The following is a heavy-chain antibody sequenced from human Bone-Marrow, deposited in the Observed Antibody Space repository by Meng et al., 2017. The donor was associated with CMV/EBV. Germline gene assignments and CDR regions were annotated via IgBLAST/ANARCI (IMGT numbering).Heavy chain of an antibody. J-gene: IGHJ4*02. V-gene: IGHV3-74*01. Sequence: GGSLRPSCAALGFTFSSYWMHWVRQAPGKGLVWVSRINSDGSSTSYADSVKGRFTISRDNSKNTLYLQMNSLRAEDTAVYYCAKDKGSGWHLPFDYWGQGTLVTVSS. CDR3: AKDKGSGWHLPFDY. CDR1: GFTFSSYW. D-gene: IGHD6-19*01. CDR2: INSDGSST.